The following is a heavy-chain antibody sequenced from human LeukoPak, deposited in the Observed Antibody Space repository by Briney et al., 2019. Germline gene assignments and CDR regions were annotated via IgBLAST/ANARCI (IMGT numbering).Heavy chain of an antibody. CDR3: ARNHTRAYYYYGMDV. D-gene: IGHD1-14*01. V-gene: IGHV3-21*01. Sequence: GALDLSCAASGFTFSNYSMNWVRRAQGKGLEGVSSISSSSSYIYYADSGKGRFTISRHNAKNSLYLQMNSLRAEDTAVYYCARNHTRAYYYYGMDVWGQGTTVTVSS. CDR2: ISSSSSYI. CDR1: GFTFSNYS. J-gene: IGHJ6*02.